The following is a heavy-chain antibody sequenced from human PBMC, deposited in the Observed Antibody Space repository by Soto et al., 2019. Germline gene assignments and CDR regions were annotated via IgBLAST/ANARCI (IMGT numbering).Heavy chain of an antibody. CDR1: GGSISSYY. D-gene: IGHD5-18*01. J-gene: IGHJ4*02. Sequence: SETLSLTCTVSGGSISSYYWSWIRQPPGKGLEWIGYIYYSGSTNYNPSLKSRVTISVDNAKNSLYLQMNSLRDEDTAVYYCARDPGYSYGPPDYWGQGTLVTVSS. CDR3: ARDPGYSYGPPDY. V-gene: IGHV4-59*12. CDR2: IYYSGST.